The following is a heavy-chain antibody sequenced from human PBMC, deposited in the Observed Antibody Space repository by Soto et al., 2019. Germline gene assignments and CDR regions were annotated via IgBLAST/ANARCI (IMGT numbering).Heavy chain of an antibody. Sequence: QVKLVQSGAEVKKPGASIKVSCKASGYSFATSGMTWVRQAPGQGLEWVGWISVYNGNSNYDQNLQDRVTMTTDTSTTTAYLALRNLRSDDSAVYYCARAGQYYDASGYANWGQGTLVTVSS. D-gene: IGHD3-22*01. J-gene: IGHJ4*02. CDR1: GYSFATSG. CDR3: ARAGQYYDASGYAN. V-gene: IGHV1-18*01. CDR2: ISVYNGNS.